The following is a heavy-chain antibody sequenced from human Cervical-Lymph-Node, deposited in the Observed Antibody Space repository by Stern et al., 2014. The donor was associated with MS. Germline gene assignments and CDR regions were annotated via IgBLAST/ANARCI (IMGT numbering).Heavy chain of an antibody. CDR2: ISSSSSYI. D-gene: IGHD1-26*01. V-gene: IGHV3-21*01. Sequence: EVQLVQSGGGLVKPGGSLRLSCAASGFTFSSYSMNWVRQAPGKGLERVSSISSSSSYIYYADSVKGRFTISRDNAKNSLYLQMNSLRAEDTAVYYCARARTATTRRRPFDYWGQGTLVTVSS. CDR3: ARARTATTRRRPFDY. CDR1: GFTFSSYS. J-gene: IGHJ4*02.